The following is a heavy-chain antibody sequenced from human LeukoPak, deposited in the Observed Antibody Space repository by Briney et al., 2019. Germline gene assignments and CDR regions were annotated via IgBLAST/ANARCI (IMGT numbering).Heavy chain of an antibody. V-gene: IGHV3-23*01. CDR2: ITGDGGVT. D-gene: IGHD6-19*01. CDR3: AKDRAGYSSGWWFGY. CDR1: GFYFTNYG. Sequence: GGSLRLSCSASGFYFTNYGMNWVRQAPGKGLEWVSGITGDGGVTYYADSVKGRFTISRDNSKNTLYLQMNSLRAEDTAVYYCAKDRAGYSSGWWFGYWGQGTLVTVSS. J-gene: IGHJ4*02.